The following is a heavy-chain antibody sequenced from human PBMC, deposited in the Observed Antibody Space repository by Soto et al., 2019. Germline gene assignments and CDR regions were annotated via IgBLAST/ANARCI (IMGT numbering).Heavy chain of an antibody. J-gene: IGHJ4*02. V-gene: IGHV3-43*01. CDR3: AKEAGTIYFDY. CDR1: GFPFHGYT. Sequence: EVQLVESGGVVVQPGGSLRLSCAASGFPFHGYTLHWVRQAPGKGLEWVSLFNWDGTNKYYADSVKGRFTISRDNGKNSLYLQMNSLRTEDTALYYCAKEAGTIYFDYWGQGALVTVSS. CDR2: FNWDGTNK. D-gene: IGHD6-13*01.